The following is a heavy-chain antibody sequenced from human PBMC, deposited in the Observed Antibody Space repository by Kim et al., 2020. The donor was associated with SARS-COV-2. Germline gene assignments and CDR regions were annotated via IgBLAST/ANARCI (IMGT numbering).Heavy chain of an antibody. J-gene: IGHJ5*02. D-gene: IGHD1-26*01. CDR3: ARDERYSGSYWGRS. V-gene: IGHV3-33*01. Sequence: ADSVKGRFTISRDNSKNTLYLQMNSLRAEDTAVYYCARDERYSGSYWGRSWGQGTLVTVSS.